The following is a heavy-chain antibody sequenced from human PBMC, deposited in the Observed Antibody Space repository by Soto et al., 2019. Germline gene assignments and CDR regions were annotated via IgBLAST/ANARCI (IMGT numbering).Heavy chain of an antibody. J-gene: IGHJ4*02. CDR1: GFTFSSYG. CDR2: ISYDGSNK. V-gene: IGHV3-30*18. Sequence: GESLKISCAASGFTFSSYGMHWVRQAPGKGLEWVAVISYDGSNKYYADSVKGRFTISRDNSKNTLYLQMNSLRAEDTAVYYCAKDQRYSSGWYYFDYWGQGTLVTVSS. CDR3: AKDQRYSSGWYYFDY. D-gene: IGHD6-19*01.